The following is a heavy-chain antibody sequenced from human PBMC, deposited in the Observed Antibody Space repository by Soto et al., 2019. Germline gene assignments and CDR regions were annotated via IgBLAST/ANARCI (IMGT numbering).Heavy chain of an antibody. CDR2: ISGSGGST. CDR3: AKDRGSSRSACYLDY. Sequence: GGSMRLSSAASGFTFSNYAMSWVRQAPGKGLEWVSDISGSGGSTYDADAVKGRFTISRDNSKNTLYLQMKTLRAEDTAIYYCAKDRGSSRSACYLDYWGQGSLVTVSS. CDR1: GFTFSNYA. D-gene: IGHD6-19*01. J-gene: IGHJ4*02. V-gene: IGHV3-23*01.